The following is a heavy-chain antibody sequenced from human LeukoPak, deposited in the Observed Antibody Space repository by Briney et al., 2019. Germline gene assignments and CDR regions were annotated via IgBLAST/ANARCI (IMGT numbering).Heavy chain of an antibody. V-gene: IGHV4-61*02. CDR2: IYTSGST. CDR3: ARAGGYDILTGYYKVGWFDP. D-gene: IGHD3-9*01. CDR1: GGSISSGSDD. J-gene: IGHJ5*02. Sequence: PAETLSLTCTVSGGSISSGSDDWGWLRRPGGKGLEGFVRIYTSGSTNVHPYLNSRVTISVDTSKDQFSMKLSSLTAADTAVYYCARAGGYDILTGYYKVGWFDPWGQGTLVTVSS.